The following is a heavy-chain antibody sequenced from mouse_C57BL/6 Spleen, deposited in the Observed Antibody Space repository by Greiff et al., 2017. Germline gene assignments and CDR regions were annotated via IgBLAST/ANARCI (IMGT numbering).Heavy chain of an antibody. CDR2: ILPGSGST. CDR3: ARGAYDGYDRFAY. CDR1: GYTFTGYW. J-gene: IGHJ3*01. D-gene: IGHD2-3*01. Sequence: VQLKQSGAELMKPGASVKLSCTATGYTFTGYWIEWVKQRPGHGLEWIGEILPGSGSTNYNGKFKGKATFTADTSSNTAYMQLSSLTTEDSAIYYWARGAYDGYDRFAYWGQGTLVTVSA. V-gene: IGHV1-9*01.